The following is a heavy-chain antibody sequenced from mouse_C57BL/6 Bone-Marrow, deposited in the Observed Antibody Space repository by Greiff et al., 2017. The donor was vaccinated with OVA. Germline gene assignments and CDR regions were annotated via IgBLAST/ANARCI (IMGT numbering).Heavy chain of an antibody. Sequence: VQLQQSGAELVRPGASVKLSCTASGFNIKDDYMHWVKQRPEQGLEWIGWIDPENGDPEYASQFQGKATITADTSANTADLQLSSRTSEDTAVYYCTSYGNFDYWGQGTTLTVSS. CDR3: TSYGNFDY. J-gene: IGHJ2*01. CDR2: IDPENGDP. CDR1: GFNIKDDY. D-gene: IGHD2-1*01. V-gene: IGHV14-4*01.